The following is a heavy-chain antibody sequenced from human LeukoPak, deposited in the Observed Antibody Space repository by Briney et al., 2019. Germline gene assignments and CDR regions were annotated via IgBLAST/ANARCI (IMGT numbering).Heavy chain of an antibody. J-gene: IGHJ4*02. CDR3: ARGLITSFPAAGTPFDY. Sequence: SETLSLTCAVSGGAISSYYWSWIRQPPGKGLEWIGYIYYSGSTNYNPSLKSRVTISVDTSKNQFSLKLSSVTAADTAVYYCARGLITSFPAAGTPFDYWGQGTLVTVSS. CDR1: GGAISSYY. D-gene: IGHD6-13*01. CDR2: IYYSGST. V-gene: IGHV4-59*12.